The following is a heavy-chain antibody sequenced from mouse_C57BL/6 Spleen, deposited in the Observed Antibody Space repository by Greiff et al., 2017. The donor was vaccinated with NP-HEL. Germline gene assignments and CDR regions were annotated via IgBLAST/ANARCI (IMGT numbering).Heavy chain of an antibody. CDR2: ISDGGSYT. V-gene: IGHV5-4*03. Sequence: EVMLVESGGGLVKPGGSLKLSCAASGFTFSSYAMSWVRQTPEKRLEWVATISDGGSYTYYPDNVKGRFTISRDNAKNNLYLQMSLLKSEDTAMYYCARRDYGSSYWYFDVWGTGTTVTVSS. J-gene: IGHJ1*03. D-gene: IGHD1-1*01. CDR3: ARRDYGSSYWYFDV. CDR1: GFTFSSYA.